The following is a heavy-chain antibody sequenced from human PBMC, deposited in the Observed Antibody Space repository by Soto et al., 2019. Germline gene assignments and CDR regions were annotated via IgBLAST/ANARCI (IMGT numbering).Heavy chain of an antibody. CDR2: IYYSGST. CDR3: ARDILGYCSGGSCNVYYYYGMDV. Sequence: ASETLSLTCTVSGGSISSGGYYWSWIRQHPGKGLEWIGYIYYSGSTYYNPSLKSRVTISVDTSKNQFSLKLSSVTAADTAVYYCARDILGYCSGGSCNVYYYYGMDVWGQGTTVTVSS. J-gene: IGHJ6*02. CDR1: GGSISSGGYY. D-gene: IGHD2-15*01. V-gene: IGHV4-31*03.